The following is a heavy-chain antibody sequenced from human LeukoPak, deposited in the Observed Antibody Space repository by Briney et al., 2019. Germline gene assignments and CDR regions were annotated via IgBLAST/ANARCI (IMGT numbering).Heavy chain of an antibody. V-gene: IGHV4-39*02. D-gene: IGHD5-18*01. Sequence: SETLSLTCTVSGGSISSSSYYWGWIRQPPGKGLEWIGSIYYSGSTYYNPSLKSRVTISVDTSKNQFSLKLSSVTAADTAVYYCAREAAGYSYGRVGAFDIWGQGTMVTVSS. CDR2: IYYSGST. J-gene: IGHJ3*02. CDR1: GGSISSSSYY. CDR3: AREAAGYSYGRVGAFDI.